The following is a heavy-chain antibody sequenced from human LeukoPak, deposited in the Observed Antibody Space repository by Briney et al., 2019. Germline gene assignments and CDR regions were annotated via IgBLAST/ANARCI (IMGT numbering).Heavy chain of an antibody. J-gene: IGHJ4*02. V-gene: IGHV4-4*02. CDR2: IYHSGST. CDR1: GGSISSSNW. CDR3: ARATLIYCSGGSCYRNLPFDY. Sequence: PSETLSLTCAVSGGSISSSNWWSWVRQPPGKGLEWIGEIYHSGSTNYNPSLKSRVTISVDKSKNQFSLKLSSVTAADTAVYYCARATLIYCSGGSCYRNLPFDYWGQGTLVTVSS. D-gene: IGHD2-15*01.